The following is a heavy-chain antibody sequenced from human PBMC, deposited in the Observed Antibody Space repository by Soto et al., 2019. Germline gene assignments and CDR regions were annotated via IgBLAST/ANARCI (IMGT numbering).Heavy chain of an antibody. D-gene: IGHD6-19*01. V-gene: IGHV6-1*01. J-gene: IGHJ5*02. CDR3: ARGRSGWYERDYNWFDP. CDR2: TYYRSKWYN. CDR1: GDSVSSNSAA. Sequence: KQSQTLSLTCAISGDSVSSNSAAWNWIRQSPSRGLEWLGRTYYRSKWYNDYAVSVKSRITINPDTSKNQFSLQLNSVTPEDTAVYYCARGRSGWYERDYNWFDPWGQGTLVTVSS.